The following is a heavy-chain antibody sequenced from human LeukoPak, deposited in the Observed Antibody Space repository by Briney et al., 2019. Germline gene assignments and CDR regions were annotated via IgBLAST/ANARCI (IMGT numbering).Heavy chain of an antibody. V-gene: IGHV3-53*04. D-gene: IGHD2-2*02. CDR1: AFTVSSNY. Sequence: GGSLRLSCTASAFTVSSNYMSWVRQPPGRGLEWVSVIYVSGDTYNAQGDTYYADSVKGRFTISRHNSDNTVYLQMNSLRSEETAVYYCARAGCSSTSCHTWFGPWGQGTLVTVSS. J-gene: IGHJ5*02. CDR2: IYVSGDTYNAQGDT. CDR3: ARAGCSSTSCHTWFGP.